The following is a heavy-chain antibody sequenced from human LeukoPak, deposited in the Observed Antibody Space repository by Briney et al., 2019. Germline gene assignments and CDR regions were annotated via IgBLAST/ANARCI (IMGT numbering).Heavy chain of an antibody. V-gene: IGHV3-33*01. CDR2: IWYDGSNK. J-gene: IGHJ4*02. Sequence: PGGSLRLSCAASGFTFSSYGMHWVRQAPGKGLEWVAVIWYDGSNKYYADSVKGRFTISRDNSKNTLYLQMNSLRAEDTAVYYCAREQQVSPYFDYWGQGTLVTVSS. CDR1: GFTFSSYG. D-gene: IGHD6-13*01. CDR3: AREQQVSPYFDY.